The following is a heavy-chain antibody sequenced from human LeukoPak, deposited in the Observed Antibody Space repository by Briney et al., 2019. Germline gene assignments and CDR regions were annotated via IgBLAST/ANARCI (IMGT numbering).Heavy chain of an antibody. V-gene: IGHV1-69*05. D-gene: IGHD6-19*01. Sequence: SVKVSCKASGGTFSSYAISWVRQAPGQGLEWMGGIIPIFGTANYAQKLQGRVTMTTDTSTSTAYMELRSLRSDDTAVYYCARVEQWLARGTEDYWGQGTLVTVSS. CDR1: GGTFSSYA. CDR2: IIPIFGTA. J-gene: IGHJ4*02. CDR3: ARVEQWLARGTEDY.